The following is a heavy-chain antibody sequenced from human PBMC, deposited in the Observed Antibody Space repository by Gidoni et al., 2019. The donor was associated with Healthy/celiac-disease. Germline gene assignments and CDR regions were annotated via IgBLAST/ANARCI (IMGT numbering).Heavy chain of an antibody. CDR3: AKGLVMTTVTHDAFDI. Sequence: EVQLVASGGGLVQPGSSLRLSCAASGLTFDDYAMDWVRQAPGKGLEWVSGISWNGGSIGYADSVKGRFTIARDNAKNSLYLQMNSRRAEDTALYYCAKGLVMTTVTHDAFDIWGQGTMVTVSS. CDR2: ISWNGGSI. D-gene: IGHD4-17*01. J-gene: IGHJ3*02. V-gene: IGHV3-9*01. CDR1: GLTFDDYA.